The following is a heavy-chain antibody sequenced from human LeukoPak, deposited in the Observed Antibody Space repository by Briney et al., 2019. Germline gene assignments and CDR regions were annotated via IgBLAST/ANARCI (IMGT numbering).Heavy chain of an antibody. CDR3: ARAGGARPFDY. J-gene: IGHJ4*02. CDR1: GGSFSGYY. Sequence: SETLSLTCAVYGGSFSGYYWSWIRQPPGKGLEWIGEINHSGSTNYNPSLKSRVTISVDTSKNQFSLKLSSVTAADTAVYYCARAGGARPFDYWDQGTLVTVSS. CDR2: INHSGST. V-gene: IGHV4-34*01. D-gene: IGHD1-26*01.